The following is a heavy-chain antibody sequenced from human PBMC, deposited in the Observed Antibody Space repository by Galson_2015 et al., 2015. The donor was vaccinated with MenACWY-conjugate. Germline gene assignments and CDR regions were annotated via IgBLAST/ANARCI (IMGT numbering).Heavy chain of an antibody. D-gene: IGHD3-22*01. J-gene: IGHJ4*02. V-gene: IGHV4-34*01. CDR3: ARGQSDYYDSSGNDY. CDR2: INHSGST. Sequence: SETLSLTCAVYGGSFSGYYWSWIRQPPGKGLEWIGEINHSGSTNYNPSLKSRVTISVDTSKNQFSLKLSSVTAADTAVYYCARGQSDYYDSSGNDYWGQGTLVTVSS. CDR1: GGSFSGYY.